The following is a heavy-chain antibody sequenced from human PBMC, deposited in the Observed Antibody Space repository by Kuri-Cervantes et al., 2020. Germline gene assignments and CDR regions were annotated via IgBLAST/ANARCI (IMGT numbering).Heavy chain of an antibody. CDR3: ARIAAAAGMSYYYYGMDV. V-gene: IGHV2-26*01. D-gene: IGHD6-13*01. CDR1: GFSLSNARMG. Sequence: SGPTLVKPTETLTLTCTVSGFSLSNARMGVSWIRQPPGKALEWLAHIFSNDEKSYSTSLKSRLTTSKGTSKSQVVLTMTNMDPVDTATYYCARIAAAAGMSYYYYGMDVWGQGTTVTVSS. CDR2: IFSNDEK. J-gene: IGHJ6*02.